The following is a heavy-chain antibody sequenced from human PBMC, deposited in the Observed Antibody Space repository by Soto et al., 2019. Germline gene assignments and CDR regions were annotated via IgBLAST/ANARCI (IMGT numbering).Heavy chain of an antibody. CDR2: ISSSSSYI. Sequence: PGGSLRLSCAASGFTFSSYSMNWVRQAPGKGLEWVSSISSSSSYIYYADSVKGRFTISRDNAKNSLYLQMNSLRAEDTAVYYCARDDTVTDHPFDYWGQGTLVTVSS. V-gene: IGHV3-21*01. D-gene: IGHD4-17*01. CDR3: ARDDTVTDHPFDY. J-gene: IGHJ4*02. CDR1: GFTFSSYS.